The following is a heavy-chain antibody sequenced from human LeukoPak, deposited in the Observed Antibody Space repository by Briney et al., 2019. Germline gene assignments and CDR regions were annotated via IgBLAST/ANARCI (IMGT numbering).Heavy chain of an antibody. V-gene: IGHV3-13*01. CDR2: IGTAGDT. J-gene: IGHJ4*02. CDR3: ARVAKERVGGVYYFDY. Sequence: GGSLRLSCAASGFTFSDYEMHWVRQATGKGLEWVSAIGTAGDTYYTGSVKGRFTISRENTKNSLYLQMNSLRAGDTAVYYCARVAKERVGGVYYFDYWGQGTLVTVSS. CDR1: GFTFSDYE. D-gene: IGHD1-1*01.